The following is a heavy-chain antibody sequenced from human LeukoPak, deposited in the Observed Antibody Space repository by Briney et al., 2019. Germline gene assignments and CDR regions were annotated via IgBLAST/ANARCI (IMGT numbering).Heavy chain of an antibody. V-gene: IGHV3-33*03. CDR1: GFTFSSYG. CDR2: IWYDGSNK. CDR3: ATSTAAAGTD. Sequence: GGSLRLSCAASGFTFSSYGMHWVRQAPGKGLEWVAVIWYDGSNKYYVDSVKGRFTISRDNAQNSLYLQMNSLRAEDTAIYYCATSTAAAGTDWGQGTLVTVSS. D-gene: IGHD6-13*01. J-gene: IGHJ4*02.